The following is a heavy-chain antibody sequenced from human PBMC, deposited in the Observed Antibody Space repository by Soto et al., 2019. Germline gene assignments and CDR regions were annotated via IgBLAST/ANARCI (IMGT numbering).Heavy chain of an antibody. CDR3: ARGRRRFPGYYYYYMDV. CDR2: IPHSGST. Sequence: QVQLPPWGAGLLKPSEPLSLTCAVYGGSFSGYYWSWIRQPPGKGLGWDGDIPHSGSTNYNPSLIRRATISVDTSKNKFSLQLSSVTAAVKAVYYCARGRRRFPGYYYYYMDVWGKRATVNVSS. J-gene: IGHJ6*03. V-gene: IGHV4-34*01. D-gene: IGHD3-10*01. CDR1: GGSFSGYY.